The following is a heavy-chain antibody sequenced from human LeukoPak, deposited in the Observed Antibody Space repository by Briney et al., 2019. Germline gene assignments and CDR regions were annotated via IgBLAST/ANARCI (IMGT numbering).Heavy chain of an antibody. CDR2: ISHSGST. CDR3: ARDRYCTSTSCYMPTHY. V-gene: IGHV4-34*01. D-gene: IGHD2-2*02. Sequence: PSETLSLTCAVYGGSFSGYYWSWIRQPPGKGLEWIGEISHSGSTNYNPSLESRVTISVDTSKNQFSLKLSSVTAADTAVYYCARDRYCTSTSCYMPTHYWGQGTLVTVSS. J-gene: IGHJ4*02. CDR1: GGSFSGYY.